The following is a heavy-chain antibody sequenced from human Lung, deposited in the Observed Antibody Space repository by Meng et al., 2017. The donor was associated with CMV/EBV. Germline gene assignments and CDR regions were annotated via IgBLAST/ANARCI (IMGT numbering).Heavy chain of an antibody. V-gene: IGHV3-7*01. CDR3: ARDSYDNGGYGAFDI. J-gene: IGHJ3*02. Sequence: SCAASGFTFSSYWMTWVRRSPGRGLEWVAHIDQDGTEVVDVDSVKGRFSISRDNAKNALHLKMDMVGVEGTAVYYCARDSYDNGGYGAFDIWGQGTXVTVSS. CDR1: GFTFSSYW. CDR2: IDQDGTEV. D-gene: IGHD3-22*01.